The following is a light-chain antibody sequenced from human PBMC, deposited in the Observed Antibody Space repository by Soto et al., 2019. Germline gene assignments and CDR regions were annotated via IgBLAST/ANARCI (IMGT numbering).Light chain of an antibody. Sequence: DIQMTQSPSTLSASVGDRVTITCRASQSISAWLAWYQQKPGKAPNLLIYKASSLESGVPSRFSGSGSGTEFTPTISTLQPDVFATYYCQQYNTSPLPLGAGPSVDIK. J-gene: IGKJ3*01. V-gene: IGKV1-5*03. CDR3: QQYNTSPLP. CDR1: QSISAW. CDR2: KAS.